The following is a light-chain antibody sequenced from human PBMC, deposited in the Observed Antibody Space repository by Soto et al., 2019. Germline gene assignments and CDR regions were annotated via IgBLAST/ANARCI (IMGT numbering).Light chain of an antibody. J-gene: IGKJ3*01. CDR1: QDINYY. V-gene: IGKV1-9*01. CDR3: QQVDSSPLT. Sequence: IQLTQSPSSLSASVGDRVTITCRASQDINYYLAWYQQKPGTAPKLLIYAASTLQSGVPSRFSGSGSGTDFTLTISSLQAEDFAIYYCQQVDSSPLTFGPGTKVDIK. CDR2: AAS.